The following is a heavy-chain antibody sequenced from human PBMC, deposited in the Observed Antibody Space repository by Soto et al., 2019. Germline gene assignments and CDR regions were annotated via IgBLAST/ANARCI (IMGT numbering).Heavy chain of an antibody. D-gene: IGHD3-22*01. J-gene: IGHJ4*02. V-gene: IGHV3-53*01. CDR3: ARESLHSSGYFAY. CDR1: GFTVSSNY. CDR2: IYSGGTT. Sequence: EVQLVESGGGLIQPGGSLRLSCAASGFTVSSNYMSWVRQAPGKGLEWVSLIYSGGTTYYADSVKGRFTISRDNSKNTLYLQMNSLRAEDTAVYYCARESLHSSGYFAYWGQGTLVTVS.